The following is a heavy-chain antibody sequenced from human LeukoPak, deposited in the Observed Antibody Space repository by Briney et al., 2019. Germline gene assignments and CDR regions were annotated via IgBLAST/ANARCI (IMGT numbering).Heavy chain of an antibody. J-gene: IGHJ4*02. V-gene: IGHV3-66*01. D-gene: IGHD6-13*01. Sequence: GGSLRLSCAASGVTVSRNYMSWVRQAPGKGLEWVSLIYSGGNTDYADSVKGRFTISRDDSKNTLYLQMNSLRPEDTAVYYCTRDGYSSSHFGYWGQGTLVTVSS. CDR1: GVTVSRNY. CDR3: TRDGYSSSHFGY. CDR2: IYSGGNT.